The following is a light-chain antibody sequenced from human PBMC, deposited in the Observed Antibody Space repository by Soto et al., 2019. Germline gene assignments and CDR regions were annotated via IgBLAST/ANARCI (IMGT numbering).Light chain of an antibody. CDR2: GAS. J-gene: IGKJ4*01. CDR1: QSVSSN. CDR3: QQYNVWPLT. V-gene: IGKV3-15*01. Sequence: EIVMTQSPATLSVSPGERATLSCRASQSVSSNLAWYQQKPGQAPRLLIYGASTRATGIPARFSGSGSGPEFTLTISSLQSEDFAVYYCQQYNVWPLTFGGGTKVEFK.